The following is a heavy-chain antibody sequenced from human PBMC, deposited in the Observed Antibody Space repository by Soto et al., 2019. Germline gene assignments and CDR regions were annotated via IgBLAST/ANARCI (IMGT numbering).Heavy chain of an antibody. D-gene: IGHD3-22*01. CDR3: AKLVYDSRGYYYFDY. Sequence: ESLSPTCTLYGASTGSSCSYWGWIREPPEKGREGIGSVYYSVSTNDNPSLKRRVTLSVDSTKNQFTQKLTSVTDTDTAIYRSAKLVYDSRGYYYFDYWGQGTLVTVYS. V-gene: IGHV4-39*01. CDR1: GASTGSSCSY. J-gene: IGHJ4*02. CDR2: VYYSVST.